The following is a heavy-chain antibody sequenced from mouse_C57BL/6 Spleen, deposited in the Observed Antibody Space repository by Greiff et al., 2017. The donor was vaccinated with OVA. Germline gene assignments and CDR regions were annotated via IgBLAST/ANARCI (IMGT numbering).Heavy chain of an antibody. CDR1: GFTFSDYG. CDR3: ARPNWYYFDY. CDR2: ISSGSSTI. V-gene: IGHV5-17*01. J-gene: IGHJ2*01. D-gene: IGHD4-1*02. Sequence: EVKLVESGGGLVKPGGSLKLSCAASGFTFSDYGMHWVRQAPEKGLEWVAYISSGSSTIYYADTVKGRFTISRDNAKNTLFLQMTSLRSEDTAMYYCARPNWYYFDYWGQGTTLTVSS.